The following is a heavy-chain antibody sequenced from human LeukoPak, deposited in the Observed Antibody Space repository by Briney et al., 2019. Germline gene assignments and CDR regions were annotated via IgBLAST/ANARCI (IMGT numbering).Heavy chain of an antibody. Sequence: PSETLSLTCAVYGGSFSGYYWSLIRQAPGRGLEWVSYISSSSSTIYYADSVKGRFTISRDNAKNSLYLQMNSLRDEDTAVYYCARDRGDYENFDYWGQGTLVTVSS. CDR1: GGSFSGYY. CDR3: ARDRGDYENFDY. D-gene: IGHD3-22*01. CDR2: ISSSSSTI. J-gene: IGHJ4*02. V-gene: IGHV3-48*02.